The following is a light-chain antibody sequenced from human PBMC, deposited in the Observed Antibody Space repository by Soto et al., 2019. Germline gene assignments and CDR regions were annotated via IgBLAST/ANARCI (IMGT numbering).Light chain of an antibody. CDR1: QGIAPY. CDR3: QKYKSAPLT. CDR2: ATS. J-gene: IGKJ4*01. Sequence: DVQMTQSPSSLSASVGDRVTITCRASQGIAPYLAWFQQKPGKVPRLLIYATSTLQSGVPSRFSGSGSGTDFTLTISSLQPEDVATYYCQKYKSAPLTFGGGTKAEIK. V-gene: IGKV1-27*01.